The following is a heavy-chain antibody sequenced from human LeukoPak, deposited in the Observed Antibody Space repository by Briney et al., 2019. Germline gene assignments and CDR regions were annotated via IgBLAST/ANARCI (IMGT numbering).Heavy chain of an antibody. Sequence: SETLSLTCTVSGGSISSYYWSWIRQPPGKGLEWIGYIYYSGSTNYNPSLKSRVTISVDTSKNQFSLKLSSVTAADTAVYYCARTIVVVPAAILYFDYSGQGTLVTVSS. CDR1: GGSISSYY. CDR2: IYYSGST. D-gene: IGHD2-2*01. CDR3: ARTIVVVPAAILYFDY. J-gene: IGHJ4*02. V-gene: IGHV4-59*01.